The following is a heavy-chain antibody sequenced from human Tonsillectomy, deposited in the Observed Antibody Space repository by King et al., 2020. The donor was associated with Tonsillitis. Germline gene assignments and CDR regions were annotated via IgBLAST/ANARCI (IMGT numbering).Heavy chain of an antibody. CDR2: ISYDGSNE. CDR1: GFTFSNYG. D-gene: IGHD1-26*01. V-gene: IGHV3-33*05. J-gene: IGHJ5*02. Sequence: VQLVESGGGVVQPGRSLRRSCAASGFTFSNYGIHWGRQAPGKGLEWVAVISYDGSNEYYADSVKGRFTISRDNSKNTLFLQMNSLRAEDTAVYYCASDQGGAGSSWGQGTLVTVSS. CDR3: ASDQGGAGSS.